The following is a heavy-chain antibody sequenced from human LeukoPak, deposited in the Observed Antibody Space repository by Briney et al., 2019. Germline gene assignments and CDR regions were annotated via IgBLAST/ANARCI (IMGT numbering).Heavy chain of an antibody. CDR2: IKQDGSEK. CDR1: GFTFSSYW. D-gene: IGHD3-10*01. V-gene: IGHV3-7*01. CDR3: ARVNYYGSGSYYRYYYYYGMDV. J-gene: IGHJ6*02. Sequence: GGSLRLSCAASGFTFSSYWMSWVRQAPGKGPEWVANIKQDGSEKYYVDSVKGRFTISRDNAKNSLYLQMNSLRAEDTAVYYCARVNYYGSGSYYRYYYYYGMDVWGQGTTVTVSS.